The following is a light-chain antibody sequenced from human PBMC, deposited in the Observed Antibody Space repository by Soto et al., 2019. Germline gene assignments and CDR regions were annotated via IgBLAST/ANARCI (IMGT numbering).Light chain of an antibody. CDR1: QSFTTSQ. V-gene: IGKV3-20*01. Sequence: EIVLTPSPGTLSLSPGERATLFCMASQSFTTSQLAWYQQRPGQAPRVLIFGASRRATGIPDRFSGSGSGTDFTLTISRLEPEDFAVYYCQQYGSSPRTFGQGTRLEIK. J-gene: IGKJ5*01. CDR3: QQYGSSPRT. CDR2: GAS.